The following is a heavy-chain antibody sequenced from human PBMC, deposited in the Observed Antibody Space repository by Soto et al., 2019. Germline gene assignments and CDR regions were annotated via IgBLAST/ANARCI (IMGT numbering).Heavy chain of an antibody. J-gene: IGHJ3*02. Sequence: GGSLRLSCAASGFTFSSYGMHWVRQAPGKGLEWVAVISYDGSNKYYADSVKGRFTISRDNSKNTLYLQMNSLRAEDTAVYYCAKCGYNYGSGSYMIKCAFDIWGQGTMVTVSS. D-gene: IGHD3-10*01. CDR3: AKCGYNYGSGSYMIKCAFDI. CDR2: ISYDGSNK. V-gene: IGHV3-30*18. CDR1: GFTFSSYG.